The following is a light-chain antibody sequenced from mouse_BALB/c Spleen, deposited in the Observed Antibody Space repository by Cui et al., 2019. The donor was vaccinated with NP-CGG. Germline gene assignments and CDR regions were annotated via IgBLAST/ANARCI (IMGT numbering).Light chain of an antibody. CDR2: GTK. J-gene: IGLJ1*01. V-gene: IGLV1*01. CDR1: TGAVTTSNY. CDR3: ALWYSNHWV. Sequence: QAFVTQESAPTTSPGETVTFTCRSSTGAVTTSNYANWVQEKPDHLFTGLIGGTKNRAPGVPARFSGSLIGDKAALTITGAQTEDEAIYFCALWYSNHWVFGGGTKLTVL.